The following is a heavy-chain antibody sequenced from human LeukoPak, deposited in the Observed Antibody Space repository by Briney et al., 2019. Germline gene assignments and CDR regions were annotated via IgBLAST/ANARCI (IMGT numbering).Heavy chain of an antibody. Sequence: GGSLRLSCAASGFIFRSHWMHWVRQAPGKGLVWVSRVNSDVSSTTSADSVKGRFTISRDNARDTLYPQMNSLRAQDTAVGYCAGEYVTGTDLFDYWGQGTLVTVSS. CDR3: AGEYVTGTDLFDY. CDR2: VNSDVSST. V-gene: IGHV3-74*01. CDR1: GFIFRSHW. J-gene: IGHJ4*02. D-gene: IGHD1-20*01.